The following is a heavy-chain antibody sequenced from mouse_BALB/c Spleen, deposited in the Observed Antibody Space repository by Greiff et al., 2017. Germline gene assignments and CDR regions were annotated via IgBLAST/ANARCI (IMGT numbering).Heavy chain of an antibody. D-gene: IGHD1-1*02. CDR3: ARSGGYYFDY. J-gene: IGHJ2*01. V-gene: IGHV5-17*02. CDR2: ISSCSSTI. Sequence: EVKLVESGGGLVQPGGSRKLSCAASGFTFSSFGMHWVRQAPEKGLEWVAYISSCSSTIYYADTVKGRFTISRDNPKNTLFLQMTSLRSEDTAMYYCARSGGYYFDYWGQGTTLTVSS. CDR1: GFTFSSFG.